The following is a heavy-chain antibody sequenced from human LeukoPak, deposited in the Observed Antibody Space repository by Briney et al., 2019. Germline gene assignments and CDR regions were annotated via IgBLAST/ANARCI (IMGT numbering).Heavy chain of an antibody. CDR1: GYTFTSYD. J-gene: IGHJ6*02. CDR2: MNPNSGNT. Sequence: ASVKVSCKASGYTFTSYDINWVRQATGQGLEWMGWMNPNSGNTGYAQKFQGRVTMTRNTSISTAYMELGSLRSEDTAVYYCARGAKAPNYDFWSGPYYYGMDVWGQGTTVTVSS. CDR3: ARGAKAPNYDFWSGPYYYGMDV. D-gene: IGHD3-3*01. V-gene: IGHV1-8*01.